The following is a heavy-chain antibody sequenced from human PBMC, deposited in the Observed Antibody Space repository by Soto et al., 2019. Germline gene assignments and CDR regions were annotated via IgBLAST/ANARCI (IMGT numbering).Heavy chain of an antibody. V-gene: IGHV3-23*01. D-gene: IGHD3-16*02. CDR2: VSGSGGGT. Sequence: GGSLRLXCAASGCTFSSYAMTWFRQAPGKGLEGVSGVSGSGGGTSYADSVKGRFTISRDNSKNTLYLEMYSLRAEDTAVYYCATVRGYRQDFDAFDIWGQGTMVTVSS. CDR3: ATVRGYRQDFDAFDI. J-gene: IGHJ3*02. CDR1: GCTFSSYA.